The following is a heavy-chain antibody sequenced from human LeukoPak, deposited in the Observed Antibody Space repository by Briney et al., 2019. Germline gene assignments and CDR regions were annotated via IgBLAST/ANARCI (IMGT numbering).Heavy chain of an antibody. J-gene: IGHJ4*02. V-gene: IGHV4-59*01. D-gene: IGHD5-24*01. CDR2: VSHSGGT. CDR3: ARNGYNYRDFDY. Sequence: PSETLSLTCTVSGGSINAYFWSWFRQPPGKGLEWIGHVSHSGGTNYSPSFQSRVTLSIDTSKTHFSLKMTSVTAADTAVYFCARNGYNYRDFDYWGQGTLVTVSS. CDR1: GGSINAYF.